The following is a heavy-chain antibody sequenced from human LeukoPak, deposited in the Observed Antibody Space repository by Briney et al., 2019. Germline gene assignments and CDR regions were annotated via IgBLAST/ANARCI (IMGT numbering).Heavy chain of an antibody. D-gene: IGHD3-16*02. CDR3: ARYKFGGVIATNWFDP. CDR2: ISYDGSNK. J-gene: IGHJ5*02. V-gene: IGHV3-30-3*01. CDR1: GFTFSSYA. Sequence: GGSLRLSCAASGFTFSSYAMHWVRQAPGKGLEWVAVISYDGSNKYYADSVEGRFTISRDNSKNTLYLQMNSLRAEDTAVYYCARYKFGGVIATNWFDPWGQGTLVTVSS.